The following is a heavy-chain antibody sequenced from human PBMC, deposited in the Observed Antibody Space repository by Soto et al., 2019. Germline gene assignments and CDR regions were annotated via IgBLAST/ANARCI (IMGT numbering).Heavy chain of an antibody. J-gene: IGHJ4*02. CDR2: IKSVGSSI. Sequence: EVQLVESGGGLVQPGGSLRLACVGSGFTFSSYWMHWVRQAPGKGLVCVSSIKSVGSSIHYADSVKGRFTISRDNAKNTLYLQMNSLRAEDTAVYYCAVRIGWGQGTLVTVSS. CDR1: GFTFSSYW. CDR3: AVRIG. V-gene: IGHV3-74*01. D-gene: IGHD2-15*01.